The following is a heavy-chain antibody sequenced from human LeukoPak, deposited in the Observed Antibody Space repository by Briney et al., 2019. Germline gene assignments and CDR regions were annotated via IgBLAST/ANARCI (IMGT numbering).Heavy chain of an antibody. CDR3: AKDKYSSGWYESPFDY. D-gene: IGHD6-19*01. Sequence: GGSLRLSCAASGFTFSSYAMSWVRQAPGKGLEWVSAISGSGGSTYYADSVKGRFTISRDNSKNTLYLQMNSPRAEDTAVYYCAKDKYSSGWYESPFDYWGQGTLVTVSS. J-gene: IGHJ4*02. V-gene: IGHV3-23*01. CDR2: ISGSGGST. CDR1: GFTFSSYA.